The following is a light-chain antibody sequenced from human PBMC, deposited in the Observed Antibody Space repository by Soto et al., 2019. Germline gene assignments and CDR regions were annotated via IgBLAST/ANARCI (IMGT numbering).Light chain of an antibody. CDR1: QSVSSTY. V-gene: IGKV3-20*01. J-gene: IGKJ1*01. CDR2: GAS. Sequence: EIVLTQSPGTMSLSPGEGATLSCRASQSVSSTYVAWYQQKPGQAPRLLIYGASTRATGIPDRFSGSGSGTDFTLTISSLEPEDLAVYYCQQYSRSLGTFXDGTKADIK. CDR3: QQYSRSLGT.